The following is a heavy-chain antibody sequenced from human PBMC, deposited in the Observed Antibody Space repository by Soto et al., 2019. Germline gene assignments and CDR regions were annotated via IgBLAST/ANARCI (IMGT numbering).Heavy chain of an antibody. D-gene: IGHD2-8*02. CDR3: ARDLGGVATQGGNWVGP. J-gene: IGHJ5*02. CDR2: IIPIFGTA. V-gene: IGHV1-69*06. Sequence: GASVKVSCKASGGTFSSYAISWVRQAPGQGLEWMGGIIPIFGTANYAQKFQGRVTITADKSTSTAYMELSSLRSEDTAVYYCARDLGGVATQGGNWVGPWGQGTLVTVSS. CDR1: GGTFSSYA.